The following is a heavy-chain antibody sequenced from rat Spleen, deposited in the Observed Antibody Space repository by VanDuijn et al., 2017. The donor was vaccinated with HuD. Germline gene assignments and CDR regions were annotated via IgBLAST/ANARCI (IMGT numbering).Heavy chain of an antibody. CDR1: GVTFSNYG. V-gene: IGHV5-29*01. Sequence: EVQLVESGGGLVQPGRSMKLSCAASGVTFSNYGMAWVRQAPMKGLEWVATINYDGSSTFYRDSVRDRFTISRDNAKSTLYLQMDSLKSEDTATYYCVRHGRGKISYYYVLDAWGQGASVTVSS. CDR2: INYDGSST. CDR3: VRHGRGKISYYYVLDA. J-gene: IGHJ4*01. D-gene: IGHD4-5*01.